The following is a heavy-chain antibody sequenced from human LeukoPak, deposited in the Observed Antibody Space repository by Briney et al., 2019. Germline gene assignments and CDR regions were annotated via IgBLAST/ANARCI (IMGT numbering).Heavy chain of an antibody. J-gene: IGHJ4*02. V-gene: IGHV1-2*02. CDR1: GYTFTGYY. CDR2: INPNSGGT. D-gene: IGHD6-19*01. CDR3: ARDLTAVADPDY. Sequence: GASVKVSCKASGYTFTGYYMHWVRQAAGQGLEWMGWINPNSGGTNYAQKFQGRVTMTRDTSIRTAYMELSRLRSDDTAVYYCARDLTAVADPDYWGQGTLVTVSS.